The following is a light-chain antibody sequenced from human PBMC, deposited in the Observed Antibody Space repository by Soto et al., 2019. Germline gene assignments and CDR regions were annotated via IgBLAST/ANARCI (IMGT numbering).Light chain of an antibody. V-gene: IGKV1D-12*01. CDR2: EAS. CDR1: QGITNR. Sequence: DIQMTQSPSSVSASVGDSVTITCRASQGITNRLAWYQQKPGKAPKLLIYEASSLQSGVQSRISGSGSGTDFTLTISSLQPEDFATYYCKQANSFPITFGQGTRLDIK. J-gene: IGKJ5*01. CDR3: KQANSFPIT.